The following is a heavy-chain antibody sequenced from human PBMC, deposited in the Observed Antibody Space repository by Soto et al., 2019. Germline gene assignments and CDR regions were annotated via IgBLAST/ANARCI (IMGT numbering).Heavy chain of an antibody. Sequence: QVHLVQSGADVRKSGSSVRVSCTASGGGTLSNDGISWVRQAPGQGLEWLGRIIPFFGTPDYSQSFQGRLTITADASTGTVYMDLRSLESDDTAVYYCAREVVTETTWGSFDSWGQGTLVTVSS. CDR2: IIPFFGTP. D-gene: IGHD2-21*02. V-gene: IGHV1-69*01. J-gene: IGHJ4*02. CDR1: GGGTLSNDG. CDR3: AREVVTETTWGSFDS.